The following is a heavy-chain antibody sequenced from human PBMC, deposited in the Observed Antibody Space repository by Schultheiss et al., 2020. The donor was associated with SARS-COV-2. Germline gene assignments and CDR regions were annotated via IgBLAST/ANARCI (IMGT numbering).Heavy chain of an antibody. Sequence: ASVKVSCKGSGYTFTDYYIHWVRQAPGQGLEWMGWINPNSDGTNYAQRFQGRVTMTSDTSISTAYIDLSRLTSDDTAVYYCAREASGWYWFDPWGQGTQVTVSS. CDR1: GYTFTDYY. D-gene: IGHD6-19*01. V-gene: IGHV1-2*02. CDR3: AREASGWYWFDP. J-gene: IGHJ5*02. CDR2: INPNSDGT.